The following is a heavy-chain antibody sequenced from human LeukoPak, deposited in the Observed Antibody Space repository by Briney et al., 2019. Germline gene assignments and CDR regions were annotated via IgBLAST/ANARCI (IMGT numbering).Heavy chain of an antibody. J-gene: IGHJ6*03. D-gene: IGHD6-13*01. CDR1: GGSISSYY. V-gene: IGHV4-59*01. CDR2: VYYTGIT. Sequence: SETLSLTCTVSGGSISSYYWSWVRQPPKKGLEWIGYVYYTGITNYNPSLKSRVTISVDTSKNQFSLKPSSVTAADTAIYYCARGARFSSWQGPYMDVWGKGTTATISS. CDR3: ARGARFSSWQGPYMDV.